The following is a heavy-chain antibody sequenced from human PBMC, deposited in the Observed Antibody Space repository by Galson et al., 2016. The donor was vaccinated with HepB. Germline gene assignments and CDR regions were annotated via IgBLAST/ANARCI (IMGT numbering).Heavy chain of an antibody. CDR3: ARDGGLDYSRFDY. Sequence: SLRLSCAASGVTFSDHYMDWVRQAPGRGLEWVGRILNKGPSYTTQYAASVEGRFTISRDVSKNSLHLQMNSLKTEDTAVYYCARDGGLDYSRFDYWGQGTLVTVSS. J-gene: IGHJ4*02. CDR1: GVTFSDHY. V-gene: IGHV3-72*01. D-gene: IGHD4-11*01. CDR2: ILNKGPSYTT.